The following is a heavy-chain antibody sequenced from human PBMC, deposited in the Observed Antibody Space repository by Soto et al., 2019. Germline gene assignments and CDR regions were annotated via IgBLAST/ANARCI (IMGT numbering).Heavy chain of an antibody. V-gene: IGHV3-30*03. D-gene: IGHD1-26*01. CDR3: ARDLGKTVKTYNCLDP. Sequence: GGSLRLSCAASGFIFRTYGMHWVRQAPGKGLEWVAMISKDGSDKYYADSVKGRFTISRDNSKNTLYVQMDSLRSEDTAVYYCARDLGKTVKTYNCLDPWGQGTLVTVSS. CDR1: GFIFRTYG. J-gene: IGHJ5*02. CDR2: ISKDGSDK.